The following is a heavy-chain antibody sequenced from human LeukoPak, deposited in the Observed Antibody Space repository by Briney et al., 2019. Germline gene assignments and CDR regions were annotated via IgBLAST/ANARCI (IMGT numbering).Heavy chain of an antibody. D-gene: IGHD3-16*01. Sequence: PSQTLSLTCTVSGDSISRGAYYWSWIRHHPGKGLEWIGCIYYSGSTYCNPSLKSRVTISVDTSKNQFSLKLNSVTAADTAVYYCARGRCLKDWFDPWGQGTLVTVSS. V-gene: IGHV4-31*03. CDR3: ARGRCLKDWFDP. CDR1: GDSISRGAYY. J-gene: IGHJ5*02. CDR2: IYYSGST.